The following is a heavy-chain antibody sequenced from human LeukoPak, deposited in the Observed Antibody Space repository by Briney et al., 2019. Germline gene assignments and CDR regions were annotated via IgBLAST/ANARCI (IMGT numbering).Heavy chain of an antibody. V-gene: IGHV1-2*04. CDR3: ARDSSPYYDFWSGYYTSYYFDY. Sequence: ASVKVSCKASGYTFTGYHMHWVRQAPGQGLEWMGRINPNTGGTDYAQKFQGWVTMTRDTSISTAYMELSRLRSDDTAVYYCARDSSPYYDFWSGYYTSYYFDYWGQGTLVTVSS. J-gene: IGHJ4*02. CDR2: INPNTGGT. D-gene: IGHD3-3*01. CDR1: GYTFTGYH.